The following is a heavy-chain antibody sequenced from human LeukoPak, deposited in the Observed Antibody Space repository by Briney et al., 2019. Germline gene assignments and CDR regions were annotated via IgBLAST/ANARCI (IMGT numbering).Heavy chain of an antibody. CDR3: TRGGEEPFDY. V-gene: IGHV3-74*01. CDR1: GLTFTRVW. Sequence: GGSLRLSCAGSGLTFTRVWMDWVRQAPGKGLVWVSRINVEGTTTTYADSVEGRFTISRDENTLYLQMNHLRVDDTAVYYCTRGGEEPFDYWGQGTLVTVSS. D-gene: IGHD3-10*01. J-gene: IGHJ4*02. CDR2: INVEGTTT.